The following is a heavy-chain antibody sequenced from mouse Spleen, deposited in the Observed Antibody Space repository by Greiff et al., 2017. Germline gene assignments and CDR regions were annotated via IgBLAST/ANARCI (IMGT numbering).Heavy chain of an antibody. V-gene: IGHV2-6-1*01. Sequence: VQLQESGPGLVAPSQSLSITCTISGFSLTNYGIHWVRQPPGKGLEWLVVIWSDGSTTYNAALKSRLSISKDNSKSQVFLKMNSLQSDDTAIYYCARHFLFYSMDYWGQGTSVTVSS. J-gene: IGHJ4*01. CDR2: IWSDGST. CDR3: ARHFLFYSMDY. D-gene: IGHD1-1*01. CDR1: GFSLTNYG.